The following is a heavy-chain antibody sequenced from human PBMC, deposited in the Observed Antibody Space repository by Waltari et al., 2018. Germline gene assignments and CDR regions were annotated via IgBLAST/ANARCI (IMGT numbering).Heavy chain of an antibody. CDR1: GYTFNDFY. Sequence: QVQLVQSGAEVKKPGASMKVSCKASGYTFNDFYIHWVRLTPGQGLEWMGWCSPFSVGTSFAQSFQGRVTMTRDTAISTIYLELSSLRSDDTAIYYCARDAGGIAAADTSHFDSWGQGTLVTVSS. CDR3: ARDAGGIAAADTSHFDS. D-gene: IGHD6-13*01. J-gene: IGHJ4*02. CDR2: CSPFSVGT. V-gene: IGHV1-2*02.